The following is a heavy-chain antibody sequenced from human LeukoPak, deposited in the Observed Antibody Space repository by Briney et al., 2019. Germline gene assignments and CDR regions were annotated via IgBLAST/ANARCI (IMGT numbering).Heavy chain of an antibody. V-gene: IGHV3-23*01. J-gene: IGHJ3*02. CDR3: AREILLWFGESDDAFDI. CDR1: GFTFSSYA. Sequence: PGGSLRLSCAASGFTFSSYAMSWVRQAPGKGLEWVSAISGSGGSTYYADSVKGRFTISRDNSKNTLYLQMNSLRAEDTAVYYCAREILLWFGESDDAFDIWGQGTMVTVSS. D-gene: IGHD3-10*01. CDR2: ISGSGGST.